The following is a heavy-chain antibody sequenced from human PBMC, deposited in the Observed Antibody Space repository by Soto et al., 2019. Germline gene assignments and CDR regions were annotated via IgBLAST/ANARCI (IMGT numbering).Heavy chain of an antibody. D-gene: IGHD3-9*01. CDR1: GFTFNSYG. Sequence: GGSLRLSCAASGFTFNSYGMHWVRQAPGKGLEWVAVISYNANKTYYADSVKGRFSISRDNSKNTLYLQMNSLRVDDTAIYYCAKGWFYDVLTGPDSWGQGTLVTVSS. CDR3: AKGWFYDVLTGPDS. J-gene: IGHJ5*01. V-gene: IGHV3-30*18. CDR2: ISYNANKT.